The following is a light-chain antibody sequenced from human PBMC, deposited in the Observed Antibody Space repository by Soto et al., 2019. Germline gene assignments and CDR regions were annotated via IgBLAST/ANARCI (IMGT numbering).Light chain of an antibody. V-gene: IGLV1-36*01. CDR1: SSNIGENY. Sequence: QSVLTQPPSVSAAPRQRVTISCSGSSSNIGENYINWYQHLPGKAPKLLIYHDDLLSAGVSDRFSGSKSGTSASLAISDLQSEDEADYYCATWDDSLNGHVFGGGTKLTVL. J-gene: IGLJ3*02. CDR3: ATWDDSLNGHV. CDR2: HDD.